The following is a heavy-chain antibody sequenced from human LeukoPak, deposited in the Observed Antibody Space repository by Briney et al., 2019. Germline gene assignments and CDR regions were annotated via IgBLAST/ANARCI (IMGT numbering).Heavy chain of an antibody. J-gene: IGHJ4*02. Sequence: ASVKVSCKASGYTFTSYGISWVRQAPGQGLEWMGWISAYNGNTNYAQKLQGRVTMTTDTSTSTAYMELRSPRSDDTAVYYCASGYGGNPFISGFDYWGQGTLVTVSS. CDR1: GYTFTSYG. V-gene: IGHV1-18*01. CDR3: ASGYGGNPFISGFDY. CDR2: ISAYNGNT. D-gene: IGHD4-23*01.